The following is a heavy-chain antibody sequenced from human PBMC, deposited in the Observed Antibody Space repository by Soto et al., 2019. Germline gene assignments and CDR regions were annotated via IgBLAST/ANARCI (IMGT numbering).Heavy chain of an antibody. CDR2: IIPILGIA. Sequence: SVKVSCKASGGTFSSYTISWVRQAPGQGLEWMGRIIPILGIANYAQKFQGRVTITADKSTSTAYMELSSLRSEDTAVYYCARDGGVLRYFDWLFKGHWFDPWGQGTLVTVSS. J-gene: IGHJ5*02. D-gene: IGHD3-9*01. CDR1: GGTFSSYT. CDR3: ARDGGVLRYFDWLFKGHWFDP. V-gene: IGHV1-69*04.